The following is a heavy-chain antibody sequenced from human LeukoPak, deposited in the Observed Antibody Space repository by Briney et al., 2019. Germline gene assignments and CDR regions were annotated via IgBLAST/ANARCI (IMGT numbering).Heavy chain of an antibody. CDR1: GFTFSDYY. CDR2: ISSSSSYT. V-gene: IGHV3-11*03. Sequence: GGSLRLSCAASGFTFSDYYMSWIRQAPGKGLEWVSYISSSSSYTNYADSVKGRFTISRDNSKNTLYLQMNSLRAEDTAVYYCANPVGYGDAFDIWGQGTMVTVSS. D-gene: IGHD5-12*01. CDR3: ANPVGYGDAFDI. J-gene: IGHJ3*02.